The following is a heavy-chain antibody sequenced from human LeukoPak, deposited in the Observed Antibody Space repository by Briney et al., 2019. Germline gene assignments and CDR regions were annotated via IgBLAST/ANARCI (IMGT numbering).Heavy chain of an antibody. CDR2: INPNSGGT. D-gene: IGHD3-3*01. CDR3: ARGGEREIRFLEWLLYGYYFDY. V-gene: IGHV1-2*02. J-gene: IGHJ4*02. CDR1: GYTLTGYY. Sequence: ASVKGSCKASGYTLTGYYMHWVRQAPVQGLEWMGCINPNSGGTKYAQKFQGRVTMTRDTSISTAYMELSRLRSDDTAVYYCARGGEREIRFLEWLLYGYYFDYWGQGTLVTVSS.